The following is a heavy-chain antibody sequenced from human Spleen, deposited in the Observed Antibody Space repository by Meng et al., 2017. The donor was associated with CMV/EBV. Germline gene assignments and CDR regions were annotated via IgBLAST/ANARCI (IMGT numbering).Heavy chain of an antibody. Sequence: GPGLVHPSHTVSVTCTVAVGSCSGGDYSWSWIRQPPGKGLEWIGRIYTSGSTNYNPSLKSRVTMSVDTSKNQFSLKLSSVTAADTAVYYCARYLLGAHFDYWGQGTLVTVSS. CDR3: ARYLLGAHFDY. CDR2: IYTSGST. J-gene: IGHJ4*02. D-gene: IGHD3-16*01. V-gene: IGHV4-61*02. CDR1: VGSCSGGDYS.